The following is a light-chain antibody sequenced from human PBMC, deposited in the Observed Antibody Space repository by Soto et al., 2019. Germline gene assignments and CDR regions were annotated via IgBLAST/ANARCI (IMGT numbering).Light chain of an antibody. CDR3: QQYYSTLT. CDR2: WAS. J-gene: IGKJ4*01. V-gene: IGKV4-1*01. Sequence: DIVMTKSPDSLAVSLGERATINCKSSQSVLYSSNNKNYLAWYQQKPGQPPKLLIYWASTRESGVPDRFSGSGSGTDFTLTISSLQAEDVSAYYCQQYYSTLTFGGGTKVEIK. CDR1: QSVLYSSNNKNY.